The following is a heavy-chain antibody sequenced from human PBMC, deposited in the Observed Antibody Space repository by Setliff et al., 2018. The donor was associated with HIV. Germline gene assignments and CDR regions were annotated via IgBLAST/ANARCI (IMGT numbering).Heavy chain of an antibody. Sequence: SVKVSCKASGGPFSGLAISWVRQAPGQGPEWLGGIIPLLGPANYAYNFRGRVTITADDSTSTAYMELNSLRSEDTAVYYCATSPRGTYYDILTGLPRGYFDPWGQGTQVTVSS. CDR2: IIPLLGPA. CDR3: ATSPRGTYYDILTGLPRGYFDP. CDR1: GGPFSGLA. J-gene: IGHJ5*02. V-gene: IGHV1-69*13. D-gene: IGHD3-9*01.